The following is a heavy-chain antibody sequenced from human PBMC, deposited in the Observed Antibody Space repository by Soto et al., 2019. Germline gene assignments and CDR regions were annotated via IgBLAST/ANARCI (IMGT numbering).Heavy chain of an antibody. Sequence: QVQLVQSGAEVKKPGSSVKVSCKASGGTFSRYTITWVRQAPGQGLEWMGGITPMFGTPNYAKKFQGRVTITADASTSTAYMELSSLTSEDTALYYCARDGTLYDSSAYYYPYWGQGTLVTVSS. D-gene: IGHD3-22*01. CDR3: ARDGTLYDSSAYYYPY. V-gene: IGHV1-69*01. J-gene: IGHJ4*02. CDR2: ITPMFGTP. CDR1: GGTFSRYT.